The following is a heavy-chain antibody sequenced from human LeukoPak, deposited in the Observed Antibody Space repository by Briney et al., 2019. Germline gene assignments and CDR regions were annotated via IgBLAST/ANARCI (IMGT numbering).Heavy chain of an antibody. CDR1: GGSISSGSYY. Sequence: SETLSLTCTVSGGSISSGSYYWSWIRQPAGKGLEWIGRIYTSRSTNYNPSLKSRVTISVDTSKNQFSLKLSSVTAADTAVYYCAGTYCGGDCYSTNFDYWGQGTLVTVSS. CDR3: AGTYCGGDCYSTNFDY. D-gene: IGHD2-21*02. V-gene: IGHV4-61*02. CDR2: IYTSRST. J-gene: IGHJ4*02.